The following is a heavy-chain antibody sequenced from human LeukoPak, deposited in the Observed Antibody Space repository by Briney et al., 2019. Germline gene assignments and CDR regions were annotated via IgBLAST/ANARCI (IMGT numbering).Heavy chain of an antibody. CDR1: GHHCSRLG. Sequence: GRSLRLYCVACGHHCSRLGLTSARQAPGKGLEWVATIKEDGIEKYYVDSVKGRFTISRDNAKKSLYLQMNSLRADDTAVYYCARENYGMDLWGQGTTVTVSS. J-gene: IGHJ6*02. V-gene: IGHV3-7*04. CDR2: IKEDGIEK. CDR3: ARENYGMDL.